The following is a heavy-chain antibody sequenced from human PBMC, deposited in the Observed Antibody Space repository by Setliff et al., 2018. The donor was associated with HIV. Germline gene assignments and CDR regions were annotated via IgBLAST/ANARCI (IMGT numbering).Heavy chain of an antibody. V-gene: IGHV4-39*01. D-gene: IGHD3-10*01. Sequence: SETLSLTCTVSSGSISSTSYYWGWIRQPPGTGLEWIGSISSSGNTYYNPSLKSLVTTSVDTPKNQFSRKLNSVTAASTAVYYCARRIDNSGSFPDKDWFDTWGQGSLVTVSS. CDR1: SGSISSTSYY. CDR2: ISSSGNT. J-gene: IGHJ5*02. CDR3: ARRIDNSGSFPDKDWFDT.